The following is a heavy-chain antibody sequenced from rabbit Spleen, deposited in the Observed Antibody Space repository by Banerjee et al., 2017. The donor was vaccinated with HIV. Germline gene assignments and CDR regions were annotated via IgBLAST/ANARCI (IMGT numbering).Heavy chain of an antibody. CDR2: TTTGGSGFT. V-gene: IGHV1S45*01. D-gene: IGHD7-1*01. Sequence: QEQLEESGGDLVKPGASLTLTCTASGFTITNSHYMCWVRQAPGKGLEWVTCTTTGGSGFTYYASWAKGRFTISKTSSTTVTLQMTSLTAADTATYFCARFYAGYGDFGYAAMWGQGTLVTVS. CDR1: GFTITNSHY. CDR3: ARFYAGYGDFGYAAM. J-gene: IGHJ4*01.